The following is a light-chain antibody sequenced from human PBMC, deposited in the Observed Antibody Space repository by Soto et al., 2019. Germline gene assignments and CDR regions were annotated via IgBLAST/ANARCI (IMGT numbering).Light chain of an antibody. CDR3: QQYGSSPRVT. V-gene: IGKV3-20*01. CDR2: GAS. J-gene: IGKJ4*01. CDR1: QSVSSSY. Sequence: EIVLTQSPGTLSLSPGERATLSCRASQSVSSSYLAWYQQKPGQAPRLLIYGASSRATGIPDRFSGSGSVTEFTLTMSRLEPEDFAVYYCQQYGSSPRVTFGGGTKVEIK.